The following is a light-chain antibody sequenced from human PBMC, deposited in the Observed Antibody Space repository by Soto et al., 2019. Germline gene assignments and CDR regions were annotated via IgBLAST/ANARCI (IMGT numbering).Light chain of an antibody. Sequence: ELVLTQSPCTLALSPWERATLSCRASQSVSNNYLAWYQQKPRQAPRLLMYGISRRATGIPDRFSGSGSGTDFTHTITRLEPEDFAVYYCQQRTDWPITFCQGPRLEIK. CDR1: QSVSNNY. CDR3: QQRTDWPIT. J-gene: IGKJ5*01. CDR2: GIS. V-gene: IGKV3D-20*02.